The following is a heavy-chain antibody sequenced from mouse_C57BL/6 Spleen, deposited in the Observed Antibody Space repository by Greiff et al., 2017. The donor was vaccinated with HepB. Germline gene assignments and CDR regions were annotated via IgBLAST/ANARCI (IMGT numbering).Heavy chain of an antibody. CDR2: IYPGDGDT. V-gene: IGHV1-82*01. Sequence: VQLQQSGPELVKPGASVKISCKASGYAFSSSWMNWVKQRPGKGLEWIGRIYPGDGDTNYNGKFKGKATLTADKSSSTAYMQLSSLTSEDSAVYFCARGRGPYWYFDVWGTGTTVTVSS. CDR1: GYAFSSSW. J-gene: IGHJ1*03. CDR3: ARGRGPYWYFDV.